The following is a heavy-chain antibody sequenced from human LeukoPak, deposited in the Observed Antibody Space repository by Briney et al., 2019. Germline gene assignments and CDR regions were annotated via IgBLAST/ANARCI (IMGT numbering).Heavy chain of an antibody. V-gene: IGHV1-8*01. Sequence: ASVKVSCKASGYTFTSYDINWVRQAPGQGLEWMGWMNANSGNTGYAQKFQGRVTMTRDTSISTAYMELSSLRSEDTAVYYCGRSGGYYPLDSWGQGTLVTVSS. CDR3: GRSGGYYPLDS. CDR2: MNANSGNT. D-gene: IGHD1-26*01. CDR1: GYTFTSYD. J-gene: IGHJ4*02.